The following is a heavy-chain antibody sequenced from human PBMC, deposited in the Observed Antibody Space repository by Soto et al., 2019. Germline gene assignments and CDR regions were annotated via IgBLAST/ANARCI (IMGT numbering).Heavy chain of an antibody. J-gene: IGHJ6*01. CDR1: GYTLTELS. D-gene: IGHD3-10*01. CDR2: FDPEDGET. V-gene: IGHV1-24*01. Sequence: VASVKVSCXVSGYTLTELSIHWVRQAPGKGLEWMGGFDPEDGETIYAQKFQGRVTMTEDTSTDTAYMELSSLRSEDTAMYYCARHGPQGISGSYSVYYYYGMDVWGQGTTVTVSS. CDR3: ARHGPQGISGSYSVYYYYGMDV.